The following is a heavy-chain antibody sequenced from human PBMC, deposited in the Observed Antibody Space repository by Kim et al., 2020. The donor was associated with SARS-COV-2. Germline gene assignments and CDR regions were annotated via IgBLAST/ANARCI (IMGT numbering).Heavy chain of an antibody. J-gene: IGHJ4*02. CDR2: ISYDGSNK. D-gene: IGHD3-22*01. CDR3: AKDIKYFYESTTFWVKEHTVKAEFDY. V-gene: IGHV3-30*18. CDR1: GFTFSRYG. Sequence: GGSLRLSCAASGFTFSRYGMHWVRQAPGKGLEWVALISYDGSNKYYADSVRGQFTVSRDNSKNALYLQIHSLRAEDTAVYYCAKDIKYFYESTTFWVKEHTVKAEFDYWGQGTLVTVSS.